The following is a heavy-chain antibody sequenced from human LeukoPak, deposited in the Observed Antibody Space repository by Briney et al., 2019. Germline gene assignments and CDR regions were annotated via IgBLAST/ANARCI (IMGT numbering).Heavy chain of an antibody. J-gene: IGHJ3*02. CDR3: AREQQLARDAFDI. Sequence: GGSLRLSCAASGFTVSSNYMSWVRQAPGKGLEGVSVIYSGGSTYYADSVKGRFTISRDNSKNTLYLQMNSLRAEDTAVYYCAREQQLARDAFDIWGQGTMVTVSP. V-gene: IGHV3-66*01. CDR2: IYSGGST. D-gene: IGHD6-13*01. CDR1: GFTVSSNY.